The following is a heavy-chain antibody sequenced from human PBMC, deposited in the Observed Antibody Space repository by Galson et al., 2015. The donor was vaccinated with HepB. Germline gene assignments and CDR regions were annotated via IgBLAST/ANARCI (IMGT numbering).Heavy chain of an antibody. Sequence: QSGAEVKKPGESLKISCKASGYSFSSHWIGWVRQMPGKGLEWMGIIDPHDSDTRYSPSFQGQVTISVDKSIKTAYLQWSSLKASDAAIYYCARHGPPPFFYYGTDVWGQGTTVTVSS. V-gene: IGHV5-51*01. CDR1: GYSFSSHW. J-gene: IGHJ6*02. D-gene: IGHD3/OR15-3a*01. CDR2: IDPHDSDT. CDR3: ARHGPPPFFYYGTDV.